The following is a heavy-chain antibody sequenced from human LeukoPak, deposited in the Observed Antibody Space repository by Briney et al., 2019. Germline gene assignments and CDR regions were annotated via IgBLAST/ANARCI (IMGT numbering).Heavy chain of an antibody. CDR1: GFTFDDYG. J-gene: IGHJ6*02. D-gene: IGHD3-10*01. CDR2: INWNGGST. Sequence: PGGSLRLSCAASGFTFDDYGMSWVRHAPGKGLEWVSGINWNGGSTGYADSVKGRFTISRDNAKNSLYLQMNSLRAEDTALYYCARGGGSGSYRPYYYYGMDVWGQGTTVTVSS. V-gene: IGHV3-20*04. CDR3: ARGGGSGSYRPYYYYGMDV.